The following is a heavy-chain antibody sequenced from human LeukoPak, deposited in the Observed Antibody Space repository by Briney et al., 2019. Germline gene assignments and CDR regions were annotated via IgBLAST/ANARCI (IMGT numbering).Heavy chain of an antibody. D-gene: IGHD3-22*01. Sequence: SETLSLTCTVSGGSISSGGYYWSWIRQHPGKGLEWIGYIYYSGSTYYNPSLRSRVTISVDTSKNQFSLKLSSVTAADTAVYYCARDSSGSQFDYWGQGTLVTVSS. CDR1: GGSISSGGYY. J-gene: IGHJ4*02. CDR2: IYYSGST. V-gene: IGHV4-31*03. CDR3: ARDSSGSQFDY.